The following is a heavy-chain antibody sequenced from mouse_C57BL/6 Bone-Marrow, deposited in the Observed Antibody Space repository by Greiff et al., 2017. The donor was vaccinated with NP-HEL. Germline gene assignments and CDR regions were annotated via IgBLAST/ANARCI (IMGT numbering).Heavy chain of an antibody. Sequence: QVQLQQPGAELVRPGSSVKLSCKASGYTFTSYWMDWVKQRPGQGLEWIGNIYPSDSETHYNQKFKDKATLTVDKSSSTAYMQLSSLTSEDSAVYYCARNPSYYSNSFYAMDYWGQGTSVTVSS. J-gene: IGHJ4*01. CDR2: IYPSDSET. CDR1: GYTFTSYW. D-gene: IGHD2-5*01. CDR3: ARNPSYYSNSFYAMDY. V-gene: IGHV1-61*01.